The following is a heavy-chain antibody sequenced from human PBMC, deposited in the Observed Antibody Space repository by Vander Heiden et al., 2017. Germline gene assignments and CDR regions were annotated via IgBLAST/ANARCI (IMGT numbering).Heavy chain of an antibody. Sequence: EVHLVESGGGLIQPGGSLRLSCAASGFTVSSNYMSWVRQAPGKGLEWVSVIYSGGTTFYADSVRGRFTISRDNSNNTLYLQMNSLRAEDTAVYYCAGDLPSSGWLQEWGQGTLVTVSS. V-gene: IGHV3-53*01. J-gene: IGHJ4*02. CDR1: GFTVSSNY. CDR3: AGDLPSSGWLQE. D-gene: IGHD6-19*01. CDR2: IYSGGTT.